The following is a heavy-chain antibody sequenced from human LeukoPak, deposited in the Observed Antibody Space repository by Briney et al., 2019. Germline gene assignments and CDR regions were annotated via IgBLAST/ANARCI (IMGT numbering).Heavy chain of an antibody. CDR3: ARVASDY. D-gene: IGHD2-21*01. V-gene: IGHV4-59*01. J-gene: IGHJ4*02. Sequence: SETLSLTCTVSDGSISSNYWSWIRQPPGKGLEWIGYISYSGSSNYNPSLKSRVTISVDASKNQFSLKLTSVTTADTAVYYCARVASDYWGQGTLVTVSS. CDR1: DGSISSNY. CDR2: ISYSGSS.